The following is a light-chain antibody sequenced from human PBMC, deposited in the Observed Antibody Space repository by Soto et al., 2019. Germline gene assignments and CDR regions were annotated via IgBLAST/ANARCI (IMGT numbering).Light chain of an antibody. CDR2: DVS. J-gene: IGLJ2*01. Sequence: QSALTQPASVSGSPGQSITISCTGTISDVGGYNYVSWYQQHPGKAPKLMIYDVSNRPSGVSNRFSGSKSGNTASLTISGIQAEDEADYYCSSYTSSSDVVFGGGTKLTVL. CDR1: ISDVGGYNY. V-gene: IGLV2-14*01. CDR3: SSYTSSSDVV.